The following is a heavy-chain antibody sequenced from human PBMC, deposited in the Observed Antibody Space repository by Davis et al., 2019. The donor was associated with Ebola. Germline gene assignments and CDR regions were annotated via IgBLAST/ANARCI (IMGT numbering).Heavy chain of an antibody. D-gene: IGHD4-11*01. Sequence: MPSETLSLTCAVYGGSFSGYYWTWIRQPPGKGLEWIGEIDHSGNTNYNPSLKSRVTLSVDTSKNQFSLKLTSVTAADTAIYYCARQTTVPSDYFDYWGQGALVTVSS. J-gene: IGHJ4*02. CDR1: GGSFSGYY. CDR3: ARQTTVPSDYFDY. V-gene: IGHV4-34*01. CDR2: IDHSGNT.